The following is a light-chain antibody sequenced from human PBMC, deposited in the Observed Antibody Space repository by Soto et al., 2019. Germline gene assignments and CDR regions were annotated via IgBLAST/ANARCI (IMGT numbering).Light chain of an antibody. CDR1: QGISTF. J-gene: IGKJ4*01. V-gene: IGKV1-9*01. CDR3: QQLNSYPLT. CDR2: AAS. Sequence: LQFTQFPSFLSASVGDRVTIPCRASQGISTFLAWYQQKPGKAPKLLIYAASILQSGVPSRFRGSGSGTDFTLTISRLQPEDFATYFCQQLNSYPLTFGGGTKVDIK.